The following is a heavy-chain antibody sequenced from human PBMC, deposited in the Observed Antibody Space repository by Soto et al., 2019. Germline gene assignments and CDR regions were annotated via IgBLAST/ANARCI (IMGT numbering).Heavy chain of an antibody. CDR3: ARDEAAAGIFDY. D-gene: IGHD6-13*01. CDR1: GFTFSSYG. Sequence: PGGSLRLSCAASGFTFSSYGMHWVRQAPGKGLEWVAVIWYDGSNKYYADSVRGRFTISRDNSKNTLYLQMNSLRAEDTAVYYCARDEAAAGIFDYWGQGTLVTVSS. CDR2: IWYDGSNK. V-gene: IGHV3-33*01. J-gene: IGHJ4*02.